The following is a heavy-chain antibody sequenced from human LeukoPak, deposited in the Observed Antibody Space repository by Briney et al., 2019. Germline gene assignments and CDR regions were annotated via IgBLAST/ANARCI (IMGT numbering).Heavy chain of an antibody. J-gene: IGHJ3*02. D-gene: IGHD3-16*02. CDR2: IYPGDSDT. Sequence: GESLKISCKGSGYSFTNNWIGWVRQMPGKGLEWMGMIYPGDSDTRYSPSFQGQVTISADKSISTAYLQWSSLKASDTAMYYCATSPMHVWGTYRAFDVFDIWGQGTMVTVSS. CDR1: GYSFTNNW. CDR3: ATSPMHVWGTYRAFDVFDI. V-gene: IGHV5-51*01.